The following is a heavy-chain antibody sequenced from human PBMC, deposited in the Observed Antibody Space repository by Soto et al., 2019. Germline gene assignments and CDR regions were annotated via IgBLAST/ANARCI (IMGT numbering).Heavy chain of an antibody. CDR1: GGSFSGYY. CDR3: ARESHDILTGPPWVWYFDL. V-gene: IGHV4-34*01. D-gene: IGHD3-9*01. Sequence: QVQLQQWGAGPLRPLETLSLTCGVSGGSFSGYYWAWIRQSPGKGLEWIGEINDRGSINYNPSLKIGVSISVDTSKNHCSLNLRSGTAADAAVYYCARESHDILTGPPWVWYFDLWGRGTLVTVSS. J-gene: IGHJ2*01. CDR2: INDRGSI.